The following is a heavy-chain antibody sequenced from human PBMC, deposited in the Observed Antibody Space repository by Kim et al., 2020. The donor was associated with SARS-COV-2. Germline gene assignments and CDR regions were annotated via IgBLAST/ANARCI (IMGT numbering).Heavy chain of an antibody. V-gene: IGHV4-59*01. CDR3: ARTTDSNGFYARFDY. CDR1: GATITSNY. Sequence: SETLSLTCTISGATITSNYWSWIRQPPGKRLEWIGYVYYSGSSKYNPSLESRVTISVNTPRNQFSLKLTSVTAADTAFYYCARTTDSNGFYARFDYWGQGTLVIVSS. J-gene: IGHJ4*02. CDR2: VYYSGSS. D-gene: IGHD4-4*01.